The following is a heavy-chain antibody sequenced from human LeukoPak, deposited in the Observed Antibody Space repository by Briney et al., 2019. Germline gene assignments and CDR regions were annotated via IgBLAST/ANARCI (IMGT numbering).Heavy chain of an antibody. Sequence: GGSLRLSCVASGLIVSSNYLNWVRQAPGKGLEWLSIIYVGDNVYYADSVKGRFTISRDNSKNTLYLQMNSLRAEDTAVYYCAKRSVGYDFWSGVDYWGQGTLVTVSS. CDR2: IYVGDNV. CDR1: GLIVSSNY. D-gene: IGHD3-3*01. CDR3: AKRSVGYDFWSGVDY. V-gene: IGHV3-53*01. J-gene: IGHJ4*02.